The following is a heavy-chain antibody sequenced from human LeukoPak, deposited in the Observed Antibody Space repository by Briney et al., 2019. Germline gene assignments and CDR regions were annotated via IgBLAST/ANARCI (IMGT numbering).Heavy chain of an antibody. CDR3: ARDYDSSGYGLGY. Sequence: SVKVSCKASGGTFSSYAISWVRQAPGQGLEWMGRIIPILGIANYAQKFQGRVTMTRDTSTSTVYMELSSLRSEDTAVYYCARDYDSSGYGLGYWGQGTLVTVSS. CDR1: GGTFSSYA. V-gene: IGHV1-69*04. J-gene: IGHJ4*02. CDR2: IIPILGIA. D-gene: IGHD3-22*01.